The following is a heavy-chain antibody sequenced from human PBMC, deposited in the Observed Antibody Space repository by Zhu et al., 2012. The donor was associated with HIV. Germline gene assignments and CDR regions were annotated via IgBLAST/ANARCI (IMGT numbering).Heavy chain of an antibody. J-gene: IGHJ3*02. CDR3: AKERITAMVYDAFDI. CDR1: GFTFDDYT. D-gene: IGHD5-18*01. V-gene: IGHV3-43*01. CDR2: ISWDGGST. Sequence: EVQLVESGGVVVQPGGSLRLSCAASGFTFDDYTMHWVRQAPGKGLEWVSLISWDGGSTYYADSVKGRFTISRDNSKNSLYLQMNSLRTEDTALYYCAKERITAMVYDAFDIWAKGQWSPSLQ.